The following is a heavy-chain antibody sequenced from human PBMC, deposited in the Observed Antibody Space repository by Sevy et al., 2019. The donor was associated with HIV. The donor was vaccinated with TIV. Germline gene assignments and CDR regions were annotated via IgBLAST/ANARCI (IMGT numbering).Heavy chain of an antibody. D-gene: IGHD3-3*01. CDR2: IKSKTDGGTT. CDR1: GLTFSKAW. Sequence: GGSLRLSCAASGLTFSKAWMSWVRQAPGKGLEWVGRIKSKTDGGTTDYAAPVKGRFTISRDDSKNTLYLQINSLKTDDTAVYYCTTKKDFWSGYFYFDYWGQGTLVTVSS. CDR3: TTKKDFWSGYFYFDY. J-gene: IGHJ4*02. V-gene: IGHV3-15*05.